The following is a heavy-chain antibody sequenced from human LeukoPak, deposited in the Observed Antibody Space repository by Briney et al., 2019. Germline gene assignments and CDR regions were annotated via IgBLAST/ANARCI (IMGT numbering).Heavy chain of an antibody. Sequence: SETLSLTCAVYGGSFSGYYWSWIRQPPGKGLEWIGEINHSGSTNYNPSLKSRVTISVDTSKNQFSLKLSSVTAADTAVYYCARRSGGDLTDIVVVPAATGTHAFDIWGQGTMVTVSS. CDR2: INHSGST. CDR1: GGSFSGYY. J-gene: IGHJ3*02. D-gene: IGHD2-2*01. V-gene: IGHV4-34*01. CDR3: ARRSGGDLTDIVVVPAATGTHAFDI.